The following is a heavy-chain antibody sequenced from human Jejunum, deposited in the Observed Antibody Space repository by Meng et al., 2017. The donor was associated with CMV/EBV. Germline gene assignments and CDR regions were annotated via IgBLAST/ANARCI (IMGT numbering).Heavy chain of an antibody. Sequence: TVSGGSISGSNYYWGWIRQPPGKGLEWIVTMYHSGNTYPNPSLKSRVTTSVDTSKNQFSLKVSSVTAADTAVYYCARLGISLIRGVSSWGQGTLVTVSS. J-gene: IGHJ5*02. CDR2: MYHSGNT. D-gene: IGHD3-10*01. CDR1: GGSISGSNYY. CDR3: ARLGISLIRGVSS. V-gene: IGHV4-39*01.